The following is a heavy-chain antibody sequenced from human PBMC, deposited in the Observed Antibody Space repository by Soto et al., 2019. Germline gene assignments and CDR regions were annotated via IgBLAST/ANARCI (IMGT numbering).Heavy chain of an antibody. J-gene: IGHJ4*02. CDR1: GGTFSTYS. V-gene: IGHV1-69*02. Sequence: QVQLVQSGADVKKPGSSVKVSCKASGGTFSTYSISWVRQAPGQGLEWMGRIIPFLGIANYAQNFQGRVTITADKSTTTVYMEMSSVRSDDTAVYYCAGVATPDGDYWGQGTLVTVSS. D-gene: IGHD5-12*01. CDR3: AGVATPDGDY. CDR2: IIPFLGIA.